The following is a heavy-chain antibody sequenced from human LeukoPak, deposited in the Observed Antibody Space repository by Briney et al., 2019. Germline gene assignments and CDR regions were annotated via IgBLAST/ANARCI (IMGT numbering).Heavy chain of an antibody. D-gene: IGHD4-17*01. Sequence: SMKPASKASAATFTSFGISCVRQAHGQGIEWMGRIIPIFGTANYAQRFQGRVTLTADKSTSTAYMELNSLRSEDTALYYCARDRVNPMTAVTKPFDYWGQGTLVTVSS. CDR3: ARDRVNPMTAVTKPFDY. CDR2: IIPIFGTA. J-gene: IGHJ4*02. V-gene: IGHV1-69*06. CDR1: AATFTSFG.